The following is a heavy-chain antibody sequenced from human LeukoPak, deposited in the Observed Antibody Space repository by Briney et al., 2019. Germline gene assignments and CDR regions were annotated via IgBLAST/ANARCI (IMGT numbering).Heavy chain of an antibody. V-gene: IGHV3-64*01. Sequence: SGISCIGCSKYYANCGKGRLTIDREKSKDNLYMKIGRLRGEDMAVYYCARAPRVSMHYAFDIWGQGTMVTVSS. CDR2: ISCIGCSK. D-gene: IGHD2-8*01. CDR3: ARAPRVSMHYAFDI. J-gene: IGHJ3*02.